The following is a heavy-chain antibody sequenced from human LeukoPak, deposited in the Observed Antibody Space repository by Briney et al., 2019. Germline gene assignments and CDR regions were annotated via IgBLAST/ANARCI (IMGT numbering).Heavy chain of an antibody. D-gene: IGHD2-2*01. CDR2: INTNTGNP. CDR3: ARDEGYCSSTSCFLEDY. J-gene: IGHJ4*02. V-gene: IGHV7-4-1*02. CDR1: GYTFTSYA. Sequence: ASVKVSCKASGYTFTSYAMNWVRQAPGQGLEWMGWINTNTGNPTYAQGFTGRFVFSLGTSVSTAYLQISSLKAEDTAVYCCARDEGYCSSTSCFLEDYWGQGTLVTVSS.